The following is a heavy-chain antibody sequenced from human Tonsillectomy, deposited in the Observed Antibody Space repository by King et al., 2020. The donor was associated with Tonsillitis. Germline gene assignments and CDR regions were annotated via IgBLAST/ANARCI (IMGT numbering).Heavy chain of an antibody. CDR1: GYSFNSYW. D-gene: IGHD3-10*01. CDR3: ARPLWFWEFGTDYYYCRAV. V-gene: IGHV5-51*01. CDR2: ITHGDSDT. J-gene: IGHJ6*02. Sequence: QLVQSGAEVKKTGAYLKIYCKGSGYSFNSYWIGWVRQLPGNGQEWMGIITHGDSDTRYRQSFQGQDTNPADKPISTAYLQWSSLKASDSAIYYWARPLWFWEFGTDYYYCRAVWGPGTTFTVSS.